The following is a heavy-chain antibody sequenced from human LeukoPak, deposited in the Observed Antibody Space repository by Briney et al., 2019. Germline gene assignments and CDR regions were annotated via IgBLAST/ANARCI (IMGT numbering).Heavy chain of an antibody. CDR1: GYTFTSYY. J-gene: IGHJ5*02. CDR2: INPLSGST. V-gene: IGHV1-46*01. D-gene: IGHD4-17*01. CDR3: ARSSRWTTVTTRWFDP. Sequence: ASVKVSCKASGYTFTSYYMDWVRQAPGQGLEWMGIINPLSGSTSYAQKFQGRVTMTTDTSTSTAYMELRSLRSDDTAVYYCARSSRWTTVTTRWFDPWGQGTLVTVSS.